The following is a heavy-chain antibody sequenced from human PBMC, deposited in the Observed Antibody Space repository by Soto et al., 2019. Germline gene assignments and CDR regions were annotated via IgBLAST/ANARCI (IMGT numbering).Heavy chain of an antibody. CDR1: GFTFSSYS. CDR3: ARGGGRMGPKRNFDY. D-gene: IGHD3-16*01. J-gene: IGHJ4*02. CDR2: ISSSSSYI. V-gene: IGHV3-21*01. Sequence: EVQLVESGGGLVKPGGSLRLSCAASGFTFSSYSMNWVRQAPGKGLEWVSSISSSSSYIYYADSVKGRFTISRDNATNSLDLQMNSLRAEDTAVYYCARGGGRMGPKRNFDYWGQGTLVTVSS.